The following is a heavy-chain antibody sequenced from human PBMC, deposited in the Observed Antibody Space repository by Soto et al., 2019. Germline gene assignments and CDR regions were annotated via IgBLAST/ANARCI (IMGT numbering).Heavy chain of an antibody. J-gene: IGHJ2*01. V-gene: IGHV4-31*01. Sequence: QVQLQESGPGLVKPSQTLSLTCTVSGGSISSGGYYWSWIRQHPGKGLEWIGYIYYSGSTYYNPSLKSQVTISVDTSKNQFSLKLSSVTAAETAVYYCARDRRPIVVVVAATSGLSFDLWGRGTLVTVSS. CDR2: IYYSGST. CDR1: GGSISSGGYY. CDR3: ARDRRPIVVVVAATSGLSFDL. D-gene: IGHD2-15*01.